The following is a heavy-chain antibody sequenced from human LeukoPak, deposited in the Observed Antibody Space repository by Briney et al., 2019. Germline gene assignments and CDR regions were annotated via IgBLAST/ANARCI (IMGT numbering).Heavy chain of an antibody. CDR2: INPNSGGT. CDR1: GYTFTGYY. CDR3: ARDFGDGYNFGAFDI. Sequence: ASVKVSCKASGYTFTGYYVHWVRQAPGQGLEWMGRINPNSGGTNYAQKFQGRVTMTRDTSISTAYMELSRLRSDDTAVYYCARDFGDGYNFGAFDIWGQGTMVTVSS. V-gene: IGHV1-2*06. J-gene: IGHJ3*02. D-gene: IGHD5-24*01.